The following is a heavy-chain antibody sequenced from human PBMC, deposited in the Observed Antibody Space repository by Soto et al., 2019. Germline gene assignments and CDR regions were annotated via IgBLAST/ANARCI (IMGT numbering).Heavy chain of an antibody. J-gene: IGHJ6*02. D-gene: IGHD3-9*01. V-gene: IGHV3-66*01. Sequence: GSLRLSCAASGFTVSSNYMSWVRQAPGKGLEWVLVIYSGGSTYYADSVKGRFTISRDNSKNTLYLQMNSLRAEDTAVYYCARDHYDILTGYYPDPYYYYGMDVWGQGTTVTVSS. CDR2: IYSGGST. CDR1: GFTVSSNY. CDR3: ARDHYDILTGYYPDPYYYYGMDV.